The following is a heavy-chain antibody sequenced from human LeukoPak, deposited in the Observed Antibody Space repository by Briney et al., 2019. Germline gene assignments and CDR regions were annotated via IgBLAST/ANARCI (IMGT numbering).Heavy chain of an antibody. V-gene: IGHV1-2*02. D-gene: IGHD4-23*01. Sequence: GASVKVSCKASGYTFTDYYLHWVRQAPGQGLEWMGWTKPTHGDATFAQKFRGRVSMTRDTATSTAHLGLSSLTSDDTAVYYCARVGGKAADLDYWGQGTLVTVSS. J-gene: IGHJ4*02. CDR3: ARVGGKAADLDY. CDR2: TKPTHGDA. CDR1: GYTFTDYY.